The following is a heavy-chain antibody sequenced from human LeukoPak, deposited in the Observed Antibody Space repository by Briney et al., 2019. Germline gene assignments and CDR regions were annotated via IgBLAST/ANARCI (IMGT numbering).Heavy chain of an antibody. J-gene: IGHJ4*02. D-gene: IGHD3-3*01. CDR1: GGSISGGAYY. CDR3: ARVRRWSGYFSGFDY. CDR2: IYYSGST. V-gene: IGHV4-61*08. Sequence: PSETLSLTCTVSGGSISGGAYYWTWIRQHPGKGLEWIGYIYYSGSTNYNPSLKSRVTISVDTSKNQFSLKLSSVTAADTAVYYCARVRRWSGYFSGFDYWGQGTLVTVSS.